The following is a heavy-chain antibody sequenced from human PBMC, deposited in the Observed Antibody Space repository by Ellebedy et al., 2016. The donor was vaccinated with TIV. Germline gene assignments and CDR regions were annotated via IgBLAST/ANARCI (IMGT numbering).Heavy chain of an antibody. V-gene: IGHV1-3*01. CDR1: GYTFTSYA. Sequence: ASVKVSCKASGYTFTSYAMHWVRQPPGQRLEWMGWINAGNGNTKYSQKFQGRVTITRDTSASTAYMELSRLRSEDTAVYYCARDLGTGSWFDPWGQGTLVTVSS. CDR3: ARDLGTGSWFDP. D-gene: IGHD1-1*01. CDR2: INAGNGNT. J-gene: IGHJ5*02.